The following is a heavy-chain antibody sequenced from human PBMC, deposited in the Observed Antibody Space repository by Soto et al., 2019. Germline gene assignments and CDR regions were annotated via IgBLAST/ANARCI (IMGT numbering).Heavy chain of an antibody. CDR3: ANRVPHDY. CDR1: GFIFTNYA. Sequence: GGSLRLSCAASGFIFTNYAMSWVRQAPGKGLEWVAVISYDGSNKYYADSVKGRFTISRDNSKNTLYLQMNSLRAEDTAVYYCANRVPHDYWGQGTLVTVSS. J-gene: IGHJ4*02. V-gene: IGHV3-30*18. CDR2: ISYDGSNK.